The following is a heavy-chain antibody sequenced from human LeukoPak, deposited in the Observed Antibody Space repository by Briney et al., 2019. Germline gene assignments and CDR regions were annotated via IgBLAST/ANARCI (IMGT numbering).Heavy chain of an antibody. Sequence: ASVKVSCKASGYTFTRYYMHWVRQAPGQGLEWMGLINPTGGSTGYAQKFQGRVTMTRDTSISTAYMELSRLRSDDTAVYYCARGETGFDYWGQGTLVTVSS. CDR2: INPTGGST. CDR3: ARGETGFDY. V-gene: IGHV1-46*01. J-gene: IGHJ4*02. CDR1: GYTFTRYY.